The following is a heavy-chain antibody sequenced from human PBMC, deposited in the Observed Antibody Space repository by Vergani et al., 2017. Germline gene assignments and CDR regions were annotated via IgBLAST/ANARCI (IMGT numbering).Heavy chain of an antibody. V-gene: IGHV4-31*03. CDR3: ARDGGLSFLSTGYYYYMDV. CDR1: GGSISSGGYY. D-gene: IGHD3-16*01. CDR2: IDYSGST. Sequence: QVQLQESGPGLVKPSQTLSLTCTVSGGSISSGGYYWSWIRQHPGKGLEWIGYIDYSGSTYYNPSLKSRVTISVDTSKNQFSLKLSSVTAADTAVYYCARDGGLSFLSTGYYYYMDVWGKGTTVTVSS. J-gene: IGHJ6*03.